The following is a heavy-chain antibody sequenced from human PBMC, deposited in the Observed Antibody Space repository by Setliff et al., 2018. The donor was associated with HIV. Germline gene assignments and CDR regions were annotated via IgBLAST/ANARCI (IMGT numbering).Heavy chain of an antibody. Sequence: PSEPLSLTCTVSGASIGRRSDCWGWIRQPPGKGLEWIGRFYYSGSAYYSPSLKSRVTISVDTSKNQFSLKLSSVTAADTAVYYCARRKGYCSGPSCLEFSWFDPWGQGTLVTVSS. J-gene: IGHJ5*02. CDR3: ARRKGYCSGPSCLEFSWFDP. CDR1: GASIGRRSDC. D-gene: IGHD2-2*01. CDR2: FYYSGSA. V-gene: IGHV4-39*01.